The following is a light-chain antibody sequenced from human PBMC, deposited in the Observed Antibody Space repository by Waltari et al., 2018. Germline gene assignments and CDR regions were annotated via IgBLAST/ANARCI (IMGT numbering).Light chain of an antibody. Sequence: QSALTQPASVSGSPGQSITLSCTGTSSDVGGYNYASWYQQHPGKAPKLMIYEVSNRPSGVSNRFSGLQAEDEADYYCSSYTSNSTPFGTGTKVTVL. CDR3: SSYTSNSTP. V-gene: IGLV2-14*01. CDR2: EVS. CDR1: SSDVGGYNY. J-gene: IGLJ1*01.